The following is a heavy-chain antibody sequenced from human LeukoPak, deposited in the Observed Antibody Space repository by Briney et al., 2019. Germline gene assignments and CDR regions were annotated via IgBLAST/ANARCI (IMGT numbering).Heavy chain of an antibody. CDR3: AKDIGSPASSSWGFYY. D-gene: IGHD6-13*01. CDR1: GFTFDDYA. J-gene: IGHJ4*02. Sequence: TGGSLRLSCTAYGFTFDDYAMHWVRQAPRKGLEWVSLISWDGGSTYYADSVKGRFTISRDNSKNSLYLQMNSLRAEDTALYYCAKDIGSPASSSWGFYYWGQGTLVTVSS. CDR2: ISWDGGST. V-gene: IGHV3-43D*04.